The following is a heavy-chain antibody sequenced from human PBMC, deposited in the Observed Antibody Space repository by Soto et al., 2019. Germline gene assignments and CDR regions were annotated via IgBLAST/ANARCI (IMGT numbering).Heavy chain of an antibody. CDR2: INPILSMS. D-gene: IGHD3-10*01. CDR3: ATSYGSGYRAFDY. CDR1: GDTFACYS. J-gene: IGHJ4*02. V-gene: IGHV1-69*02. Sequence: QVQLVQSGAEVKRPGSSVKVSCKASGDTFACYSINWVRQAPGLGLEWMGRINPILSMSNYAQRFQGRVTMTADKSTSTAYMVLNSLRSEDTAIYYCATSYGSGYRAFDYWGQGALVTVSS.